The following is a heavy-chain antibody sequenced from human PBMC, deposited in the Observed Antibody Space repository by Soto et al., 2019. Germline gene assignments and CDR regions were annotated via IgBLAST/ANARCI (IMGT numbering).Heavy chain of an antibody. CDR1: GGTFSSYA. CDR2: IIPIFGTA. CDR3: ARDNSGDYYDSSGYYDP. J-gene: IGHJ5*02. D-gene: IGHD3-22*01. V-gene: IGHV1-69*13. Sequence: SVKVSCKASGGTFSSYAISWVRQAPGQGLEWMGGIIPIFGTANYAQKFQGRVTITADESTSTAYMELSSLRSEDTAVYYCARDNSGDYYDSSGYYDPWGQGTLVTVSS.